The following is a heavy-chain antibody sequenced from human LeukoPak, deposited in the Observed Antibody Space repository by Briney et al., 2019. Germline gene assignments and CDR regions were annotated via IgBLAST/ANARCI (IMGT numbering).Heavy chain of an antibody. CDR2: LSYDGDNK. Sequence: GGSLRLSCAASGFTFSRYVMIWVRQAPGKGLQWVSTLSYDGDNKYYVDSVKGRLTISRDNSKNTVYLQMNSLRAEDTAVYYCARAGTTGAFDIWGQGTMVTVSS. CDR3: ARAGTTGAFDI. V-gene: IGHV3-30*04. J-gene: IGHJ3*02. D-gene: IGHD1-1*01. CDR1: GFTFSRYV.